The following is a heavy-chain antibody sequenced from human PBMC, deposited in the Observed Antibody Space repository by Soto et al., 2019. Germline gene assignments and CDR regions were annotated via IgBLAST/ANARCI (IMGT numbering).Heavy chain of an antibody. CDR3: TRGSSWPEYYFDY. Sequence: GGSLRLSCAASGFTFSSYAMSWVRQAPGKGLEWVSAISGSGGSTYYADSVKGRFTISRDNSKNTLYLQMNSLRAEDTAVYYCTRGSSWPEYYFDYWGQGTLVTVSS. V-gene: IGHV3-23*01. D-gene: IGHD6-13*01. J-gene: IGHJ4*02. CDR1: GFTFSSYA. CDR2: ISGSGGST.